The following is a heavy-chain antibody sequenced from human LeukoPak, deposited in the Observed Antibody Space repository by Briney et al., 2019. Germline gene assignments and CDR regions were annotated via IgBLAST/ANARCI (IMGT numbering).Heavy chain of an antibody. CDR2: IIPILGIA. J-gene: IGHJ4*02. CDR1: GGTFSSYA. CDR3: ASSITDTVTDSGRSDY. V-gene: IGHV1-69*04. Sequence: SVKVSCKASGGTFSSYAISWVRQAPGQGLEWMGRIIPILGIANYAQKFQGRVTITADKSTSTAYMELSSLRSENTAVYYCASSITDTVTDSGRSDYWGQGTLVTVSS. D-gene: IGHD4-17*01.